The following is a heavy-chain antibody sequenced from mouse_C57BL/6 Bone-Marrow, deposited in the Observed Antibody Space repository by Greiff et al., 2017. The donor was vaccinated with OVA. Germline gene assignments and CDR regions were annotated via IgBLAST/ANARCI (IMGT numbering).Heavy chain of an antibody. CDR1: GYTFTSYW. CDR2: IDPSDSYT. J-gene: IGHJ3*01. Sequence: QQSCKASGYTFTSYWMHWVKQRPGQGLEWIGEIDPSDSYTNYNQKFKGKSTLTVDKSSSTAYMQLSSLTSEDSAVYYCAREEGLRFAYWGQGTLVTVSA. V-gene: IGHV1-69*01. CDR3: AREEGLRFAY. D-gene: IGHD3-1*01.